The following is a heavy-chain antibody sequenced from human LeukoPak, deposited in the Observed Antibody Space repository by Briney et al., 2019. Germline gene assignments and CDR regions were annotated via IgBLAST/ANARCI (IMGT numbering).Heavy chain of an antibody. Sequence: GGSLRLSCAASGFAFSSYEMNWVRQAPGKGLEWLSYISSSDNTIKYADSVKGRFTISRDNAKMSLYLQMSSLRAEDTAVYYCARGDGGYYYGMDVWGQGTKVTVS. V-gene: IGHV3-48*03. J-gene: IGHJ6*02. CDR2: ISSSDNTI. CDR3: ARGDGGYYYGMDV. CDR1: GFAFSSYE.